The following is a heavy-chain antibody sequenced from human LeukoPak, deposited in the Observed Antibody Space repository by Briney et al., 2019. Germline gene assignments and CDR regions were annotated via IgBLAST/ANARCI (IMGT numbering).Heavy chain of an antibody. D-gene: IGHD4-17*01. CDR1: GFTFSSYS. CDR3: AKGLPTVTTCHLDY. J-gene: IGHJ4*02. CDR2: ISSSSSYI. Sequence: GGSLRLSCAASGFTFSSYSMNWVRQAPGKGLEWVSSISSSSSYIYYADSVKGRFTISRDNAKNSLYLQMNSLRAEDTAVYYCAKGLPTVTTCHLDYWGRGTLVTVSS. V-gene: IGHV3-21*01.